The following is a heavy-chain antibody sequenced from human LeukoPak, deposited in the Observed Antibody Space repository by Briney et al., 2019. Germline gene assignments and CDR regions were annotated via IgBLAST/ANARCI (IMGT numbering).Heavy chain of an antibody. D-gene: IGHD4-23*01. Sequence: PGGSLRLSCVASAFTFRTYSMHWVRQAPGKGLEWVGRSVPKTDGGTTDYTAPVRGRFIISRDDSKSTLDLQMNSLTTEDTGFYFCSASVTTPGGFDIWGQGTVVTVSS. CDR1: AFTFRTYS. J-gene: IGHJ3*02. CDR3: SASVTTPGGFDI. CDR2: SVPKTDGGTT. V-gene: IGHV3-15*04.